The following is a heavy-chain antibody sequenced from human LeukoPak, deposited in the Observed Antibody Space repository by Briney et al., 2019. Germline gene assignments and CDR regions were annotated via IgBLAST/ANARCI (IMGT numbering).Heavy chain of an antibody. CDR2: MYLSGTT. CDR1: GDSINSLDL. CDR3: AGLVGRYSSGLYYYYFDY. J-gene: IGHJ4*02. Sequence: SGTLSLTCTVSGDSINSLDLWSWVRQPPGKGLEWIGEMYLSGTTHSNPSVKSRVTITIDKSKNQFFLNLSSVTAADTAVYYCAGLVGRYSSGLYYYYFDYWGQGTLVTVSS. D-gene: IGHD3-22*01. V-gene: IGHV4-4*02.